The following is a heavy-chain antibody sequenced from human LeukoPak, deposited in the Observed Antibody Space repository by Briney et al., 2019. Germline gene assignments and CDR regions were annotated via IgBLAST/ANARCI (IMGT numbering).Heavy chain of an antibody. V-gene: IGHV3-49*04. CDR3: TRNDEVVTATPLFDY. Sequence: PGGSLRLSCAASGFTFTTYALSWVRQAPGKGLEWVGFIRSKAYGGTTEYAASVKGRFTISRDDSKSIAYLQMNSLKTEDTAVYYCTRNDEVVTATPLFDYWGQGTLVTVSS. CDR1: GFTFTTYA. J-gene: IGHJ4*02. CDR2: IRSKAYGGTT. D-gene: IGHD2-21*02.